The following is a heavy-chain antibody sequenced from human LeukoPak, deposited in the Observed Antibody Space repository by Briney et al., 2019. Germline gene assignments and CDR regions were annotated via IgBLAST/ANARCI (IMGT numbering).Heavy chain of an antibody. CDR1: GFTFNSQW. CDR2: VNQGGTGK. CDR3: ARGALGGVRYYYYYYYMDV. Sequence: GGSLRLSCAASGFTFNSQWMSWVRQAPGKELEWVAIVNQGGTGKYYVDSVKGRFTISRDNSKNTLYLQMNSLRAEDTAVYYCARGALGGVRYYYYYYYMDVWGKGTTVTVSS. V-gene: IGHV3-7*01. D-gene: IGHD3-10*02. J-gene: IGHJ6*03.